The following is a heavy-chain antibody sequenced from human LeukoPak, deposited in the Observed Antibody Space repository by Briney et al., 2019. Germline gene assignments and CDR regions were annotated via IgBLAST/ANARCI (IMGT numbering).Heavy chain of an antibody. J-gene: IGHJ4*02. CDR2: ISSSSSYI. V-gene: IGHV3-21*01. D-gene: IGHD3-22*01. CDR1: GFTFSSYS. CDR3: ATGSSGTNYFDY. Sequence: GGSLRLSCAASGFTFSSYSMNWVRQAPGKGLEWVSSISSSSSYIYYADSVKGRFTISRDNAKNSLYLQMNSLRAEDTAVYYCATGSSGTNYFDYWGQGTLVTVSS.